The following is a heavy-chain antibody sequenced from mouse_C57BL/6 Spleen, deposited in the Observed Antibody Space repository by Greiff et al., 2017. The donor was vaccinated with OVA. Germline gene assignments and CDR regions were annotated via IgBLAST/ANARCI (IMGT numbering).Heavy chain of an antibody. CDR1: GYAFSSSW. CDR3: ARNYGSSSDYYAMDY. D-gene: IGHD1-1*01. V-gene: IGHV1-82*01. J-gene: IGHJ4*01. Sequence: VKLVESGPELVKPGASVKISCKASGYAFSSSWMNWVKQRPGKGLEWIGRIYPGDGDTNYNGKFKGKATLTADKSSSTAYMQLSSLTSEDSAVYFCARNYGSSSDYYAMDYWGQGTSVTVSS. CDR2: IYPGDGDT.